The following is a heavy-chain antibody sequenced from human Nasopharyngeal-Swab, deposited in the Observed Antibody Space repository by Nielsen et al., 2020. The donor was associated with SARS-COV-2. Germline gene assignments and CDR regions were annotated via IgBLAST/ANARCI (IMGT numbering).Heavy chain of an antibody. CDR2: IRYDGFNQ. J-gene: IGHJ6*03. D-gene: IGHD3-16*01. Sequence: GGSLRLSCAASGVTFSSYGMHWVRKAPGKGLEWVAFIRYDGFNQHYADSVKGRFTISRDSFKNTLYLQLNSLRAEDTAVYYCAKDHKMDSGGGVGYMDVWGKGTTVTVSS. CDR1: GVTFSSYG. CDR3: AKDHKMDSGGGVGYMDV. V-gene: IGHV3-30*02.